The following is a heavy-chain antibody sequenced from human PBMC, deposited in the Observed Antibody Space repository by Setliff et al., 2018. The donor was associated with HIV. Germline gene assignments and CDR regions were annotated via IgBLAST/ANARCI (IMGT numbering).Heavy chain of an antibody. Sequence: ASVKVSCKASGYTVTNYDINWVRQATGQGLEWMGWMNPNSGNTGYAQKFQGRVTMTRNTSISTAYMELSGLRSEDTAVYYCARFRKFQLVGALDYWGQGTLVTVSS. V-gene: IGHV1-8*01. J-gene: IGHJ4*02. CDR2: MNPNSGNT. CDR3: ARFRKFQLVGALDY. CDR1: GYTVTNYD. D-gene: IGHD1-26*01.